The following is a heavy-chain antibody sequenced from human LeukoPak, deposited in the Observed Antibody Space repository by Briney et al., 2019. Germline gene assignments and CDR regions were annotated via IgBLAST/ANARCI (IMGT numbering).Heavy chain of an antibody. CDR3: ARDSGYSSGWYLAFDI. J-gene: IGHJ3*02. CDR2: ISSSGSTI. Sequence: GGSLRLSCAASGFTFSSYEMNWVRQAPGKGLEWVSYISSSGSTIYYADSVKGRFTISRDNAKNSLYLQMDSLRAEDTAVYYCARDSGYSSGWYLAFDIWGQGTMVTVSS. CDR1: GFTFSSYE. D-gene: IGHD6-19*01. V-gene: IGHV3-48*03.